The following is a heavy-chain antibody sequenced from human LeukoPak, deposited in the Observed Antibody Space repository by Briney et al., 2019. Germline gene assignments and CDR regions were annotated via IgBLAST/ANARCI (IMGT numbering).Heavy chain of an antibody. CDR2: VSYSGST. Sequence: SQTPSLTCTLSGGSITSGRYYWTWIRQHPQRGLEWIGYVSYSGSTNYNSSLKSRLTISADTSKNQFYLRLTSVTAADTAVYYCARDPRGDTTGTTFDRWGQGTLVTVSS. J-gene: IGHJ5*02. V-gene: IGHV4-31*03. CDR1: GGSITSGRYY. CDR3: ARDPRGDTTGTTFDR. D-gene: IGHD1-1*01.